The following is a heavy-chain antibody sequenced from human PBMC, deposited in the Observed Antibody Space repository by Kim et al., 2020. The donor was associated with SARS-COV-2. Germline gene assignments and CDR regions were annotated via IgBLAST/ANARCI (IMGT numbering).Heavy chain of an antibody. Sequence: SETLSLTCTVSGGSITNYYYNWIRQPPGKELEWMGYIFYSGTTNYNPSLKSRVTIPLDTSKNQFSLKLTSVTAADTAVYFCARGGTNQLAQVWGQGTLVT. J-gene: IGHJ1*01. CDR1: GGSITNYY. D-gene: IGHD2-2*01. CDR3: ARGGTNQLAQV. CDR2: IFYSGTT. V-gene: IGHV4-59*13.